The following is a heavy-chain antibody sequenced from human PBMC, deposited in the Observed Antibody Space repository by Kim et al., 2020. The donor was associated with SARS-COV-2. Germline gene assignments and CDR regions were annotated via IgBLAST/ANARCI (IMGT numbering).Heavy chain of an antibody. CDR2: ISGSGGST. Sequence: GGSLRLSCAASGFTFSSYAMSWVRQAPGKGLEWVSAISGSGGSTYYADSVKGRFTISRDNSKNTLYLQMNSLRAEDTAVYYCAKYPKAAVGRALPYNWFDPWGQGTLVTVSS. D-gene: IGHD3-10*01. CDR3: AKYPKAAVGRALPYNWFDP. CDR1: GFTFSSYA. J-gene: IGHJ5*02. V-gene: IGHV3-23*01.